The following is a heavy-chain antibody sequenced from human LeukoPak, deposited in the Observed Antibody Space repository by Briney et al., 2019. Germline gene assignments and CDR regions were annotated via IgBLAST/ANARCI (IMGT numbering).Heavy chain of an antibody. V-gene: IGHV3-23*01. J-gene: IGHJ4*02. CDR2: ISGSGDNT. Sequence: GRSLRLSCAASGFTFSSYAMSSVRQAPGKWLEWVSSISGSGDNTFYADSVKGRFTMSRDNSKNMLYLQMNSLRAEDTAVYYCAKTVSGSHSYEGGDYWGQGTLVTVSS. D-gene: IGHD3-16*02. CDR1: GFTFSSYA. CDR3: AKTVSGSHSYEGGDY.